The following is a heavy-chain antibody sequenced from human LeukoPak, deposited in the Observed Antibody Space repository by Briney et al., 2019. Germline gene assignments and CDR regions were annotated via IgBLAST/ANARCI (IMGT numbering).Heavy chain of an antibody. CDR2: ISAYNGNT. CDR3: ARVVEMATITDWFDP. D-gene: IGHD5-24*01. V-gene: IGHV1-18*01. Sequence: ASVKVSCKASGYTFTSCGISWVRQAPGQGLEWMGWISAYNGNTNYAQKLQGRVTMTTDTSTSTAYMELRSLRSDDTAVYYCARVVEMATITDWFDPWGQGTLVTVSS. J-gene: IGHJ5*02. CDR1: GYTFTSCG.